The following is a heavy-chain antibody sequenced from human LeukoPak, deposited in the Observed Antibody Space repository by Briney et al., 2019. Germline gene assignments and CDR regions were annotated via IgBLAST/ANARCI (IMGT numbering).Heavy chain of an antibody. CDR1: EFTFSNYW. Sequence: PRGSLRLSCAASEFTFSNYWMSWVRLAPGKGMEWVANIKQDGSGTYYVDSVKGRFTISRDNAKNSLYLQMNSLRAEDTAVYYCAGCSTVTTYYYSYYMDIWGKGTTVTVSS. D-gene: IGHD4-17*01. J-gene: IGHJ6*03. CDR3: AGCSTVTTYYYSYYMDI. V-gene: IGHV3-7*01. CDR2: IKQDGSGT.